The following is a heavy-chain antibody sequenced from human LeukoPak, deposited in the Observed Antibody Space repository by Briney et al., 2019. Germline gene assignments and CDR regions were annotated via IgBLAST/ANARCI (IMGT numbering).Heavy chain of an antibody. CDR2: ISVYNGNT. D-gene: IGHD3-22*01. V-gene: IGHV1-18*01. CDR3: ATEYYYDSSGYYYFDY. J-gene: IGHJ4*02. CDR1: GYTFTNYG. Sequence: ASVKVSCKASGYTFTNYGLTWVRQAPGQGLEWMGWISVYNGNTNYAQRLQGRVTMTTDTSTSTAYMELSSLRSEDTAVYYCATEYYYDSSGYYYFDYWGQGTLVTVSS.